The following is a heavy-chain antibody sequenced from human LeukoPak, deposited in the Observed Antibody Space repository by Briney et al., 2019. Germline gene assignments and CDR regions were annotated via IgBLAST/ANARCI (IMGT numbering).Heavy chain of an antibody. D-gene: IGHD3-22*01. CDR1: GYTFTAYY. V-gene: IGHV1-2*02. Sequence: ASVKVSCKASGYTFTAYYMHWVRPAPGQGLAWMGWVNPNSGGTNYAQKFQGRVTMTRDTSISTAYMELSRLRSDDSAVYYCARSYYYDTSGSYSVDFWGQGTLVTVSS. J-gene: IGHJ4*02. CDR3: ARSYYYDTSGSYSVDF. CDR2: VNPNSGGT.